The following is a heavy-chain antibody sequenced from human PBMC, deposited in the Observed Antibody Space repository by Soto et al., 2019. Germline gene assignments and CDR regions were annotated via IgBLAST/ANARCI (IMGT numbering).Heavy chain of an antibody. CDR3: ARDLGISIQGYYFDY. V-gene: IGHV1-18*01. J-gene: IGHJ4*02. CDR1: GYTFTSYG. CDR2: ISAYNGNT. Sequence: ASVKVSCKASGYTFTSYGISWVRQAPGQGLEWMGWISAYNGNTNYAQKLQGRVTMTTDTSTSTAYMELRSLRSDDTAVYYCARDLGISIQGYYFDYWGQGTLVTVSS. D-gene: IGHD3-3*02.